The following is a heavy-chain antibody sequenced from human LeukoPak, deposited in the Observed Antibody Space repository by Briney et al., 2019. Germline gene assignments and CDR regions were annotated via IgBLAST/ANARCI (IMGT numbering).Heavy chain of an antibody. CDR1: GYTFTGYY. D-gene: IGHD5-24*01. J-gene: IGHJ4*02. CDR3: ARAGTVEMTPLDS. CDR2: INPNSGGT. V-gene: IGHV1-2*04. Sequence: ASVKVSCKASGYTFTGYYMHWVRQAPGQGLEWMGWINPNSGGTNYAQKFQGWVTMTRDTSISTAYMELSRLRSDDTAVYYCARAGTVEMTPLDSWGRGTRVTVSS.